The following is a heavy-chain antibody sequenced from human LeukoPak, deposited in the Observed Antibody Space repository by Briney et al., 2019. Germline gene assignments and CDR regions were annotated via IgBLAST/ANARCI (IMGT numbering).Heavy chain of an antibody. V-gene: IGHV4-34*01. J-gene: IGHJ5*02. CDR1: GGSFSGYY. Sequence: LETLSLTCAVYGGSFSGYYWSWIRQPPGKGLEWIGEINHSGSTNYNPSLKSRVTISVDTSKNQFSLKLSSVTAADTAVYYCARAHFTNIVVVPAAIKGFDPWGQGTLVTVSS. CDR3: ARAHFTNIVVVPAAIKGFDP. CDR2: INHSGST. D-gene: IGHD2-2*01.